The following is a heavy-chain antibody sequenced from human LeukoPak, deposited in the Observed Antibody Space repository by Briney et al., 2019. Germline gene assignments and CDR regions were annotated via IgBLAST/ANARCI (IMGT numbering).Heavy chain of an antibody. Sequence: SETLSLTCAVYGGSFSPYYWSWIRQPPGKGLEWIGEINHGGSTNYNPSLKSRVTISVDTSKNQFSLRLSSVTAADTAVYYCARGGFYCGGDCYVDYWGQGTLVPVSS. CDR3: ARGGFYCGGDCYVDY. CDR1: GGSFSPYY. CDR2: INHGGST. V-gene: IGHV4-34*01. D-gene: IGHD2-21*02. J-gene: IGHJ4*02.